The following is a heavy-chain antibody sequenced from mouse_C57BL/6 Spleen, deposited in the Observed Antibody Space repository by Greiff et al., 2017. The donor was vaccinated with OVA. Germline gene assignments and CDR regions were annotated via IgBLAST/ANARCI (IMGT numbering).Heavy chain of an antibody. CDR2: ISYDGSN. D-gene: IGHD2-1*01. Sequence: EVQLQQSGPGLVKPSQSLSLTCSVTGYSITSCYYWNWIRQFPGNKLEWMGYISYDGSNNYNPSLKNRISITRDTSKNQFFLKLNSVTTEDTATYYCARQDYGNYVFDYWGQGTTLTVSS. CDR3: ARQDYGNYVFDY. J-gene: IGHJ2*01. V-gene: IGHV3-6*01. CDR1: GYSITSCYY.